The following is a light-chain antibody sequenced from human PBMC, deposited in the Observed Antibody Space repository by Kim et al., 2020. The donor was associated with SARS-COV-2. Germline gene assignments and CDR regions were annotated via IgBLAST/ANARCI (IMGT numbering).Light chain of an antibody. V-gene: IGKV3-11*01. CDR3: QQSNSWPRT. CDR2: DAS. CDR1: QSVGSQ. Sequence: EIVLTQSPASLSLSPGERVTLSCRASQSVGSQFAWYQHKSGQAPRLLISDASNRTAGIPARISGSGSGTGFTLTITSLQPGDVALYYCQQSNSWPRTFGEGTKVCIK. J-gene: IGKJ1*01.